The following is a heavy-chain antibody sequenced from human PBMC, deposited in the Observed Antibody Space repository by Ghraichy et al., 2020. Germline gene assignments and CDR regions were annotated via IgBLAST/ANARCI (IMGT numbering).Heavy chain of an antibody. V-gene: IGHV4-30-2*01. Sequence: SETLSLTCAVSGGSISSGGYSWSWIRQPPGKGLEWIGYIYHSGSTYYNPSLKSRVTISVDRSKNQFSLKLSSVTAADTAVYYCARTAGSLGDSYYFDYWGQGTLVTVSS. J-gene: IGHJ4*02. CDR1: GGSISSGGYS. CDR3: ARTAGSLGDSYYFDY. D-gene: IGHD2-21*02. CDR2: IYHSGST.